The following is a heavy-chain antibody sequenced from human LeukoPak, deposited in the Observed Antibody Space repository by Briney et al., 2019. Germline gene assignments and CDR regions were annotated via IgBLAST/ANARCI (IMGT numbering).Heavy chain of an antibody. Sequence: SETLSLTCTVSGASIRSSTYYWGWIRQPPGKGLEWIGHVNYNANTYYNPSPKSRVTISVDTSKNQFSLKLTSVTAADTAVYYCARRGGDDYNRRFDSWGQGTLVTVSS. D-gene: IGHD5-24*01. CDR2: VNYNANT. V-gene: IGHV4-39*01. CDR3: ARRGGDDYNRRFDS. J-gene: IGHJ4*02. CDR1: GASIRSSTYY.